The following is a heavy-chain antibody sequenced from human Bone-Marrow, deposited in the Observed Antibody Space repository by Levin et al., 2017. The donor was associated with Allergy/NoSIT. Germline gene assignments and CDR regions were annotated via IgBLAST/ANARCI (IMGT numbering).Heavy chain of an antibody. CDR2: ISYDGSNK. CDR3: ASFPSSSAYWFDP. J-gene: IGHJ5*02. Sequence: HPGGSLRLSCAASGFTFSSYAMHWVRQAPGKGLEWVAVISYDGSNKYYADSVKGRFTISRDNSKNTLYLQMNSLRAEDTAVYYCASFPSSSAYWFDPWGQGTLVTVSS. D-gene: IGHD6-6*01. V-gene: IGHV3-30*04. CDR1: GFTFSSYA.